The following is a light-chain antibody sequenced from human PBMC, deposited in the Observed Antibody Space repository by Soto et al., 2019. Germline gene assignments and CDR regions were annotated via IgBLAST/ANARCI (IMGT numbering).Light chain of an antibody. CDR3: QQYGSSPLFI. V-gene: IGKV3-20*01. J-gene: IGKJ3*01. CDR2: GAS. CDR1: QSVSSSY. Sequence: EIVLTQSPGTLSLSPGERATLSCRASQSVSSSYLAWYQQKPGQAPRLLIYGASSRATGIPDRFSGSGSGTDFTLTISRLEPEDSAVYYCQQYGSSPLFIFGPGTKVDIK.